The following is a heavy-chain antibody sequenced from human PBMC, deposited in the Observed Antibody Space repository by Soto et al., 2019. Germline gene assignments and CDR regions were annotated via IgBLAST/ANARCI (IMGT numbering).Heavy chain of an antibody. D-gene: IGHD6-6*01. CDR1: GGSFSGYY. J-gene: IGHJ5*02. Sequence: PSETLSLTCAVYGGSFSGYYWSWIRQPPGKGLEWIGEINHSGSTNYNPSLKSRITITVDTSKNQFSLKLSSVNAADTAVYYSARGTQASRSSSALDWFDPWGQGTLVTVSS. V-gene: IGHV4-34*01. CDR2: INHSGST. CDR3: ARGTQASRSSSALDWFDP.